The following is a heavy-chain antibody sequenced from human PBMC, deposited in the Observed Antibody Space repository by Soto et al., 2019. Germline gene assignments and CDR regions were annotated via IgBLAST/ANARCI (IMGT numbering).Heavy chain of an antibody. CDR2: ISYSGST. J-gene: IGHJ4*02. V-gene: IGHV4-30-4*01. D-gene: IGHD2-15*01. CDR1: GGSISSGNYY. Sequence: QVKLQESGPGLVKPSQTLSLTCTVSGGSISSGNYYWSWIRQPPGKGLEWIGFISYSGSTYYSTSLKGRVNRSVDTSKSQFSLNLSFVTAADTAVYYCATMGTPATGLYVFDYWGQGSLVTVSS. CDR3: ATMGTPATGLYVFDY.